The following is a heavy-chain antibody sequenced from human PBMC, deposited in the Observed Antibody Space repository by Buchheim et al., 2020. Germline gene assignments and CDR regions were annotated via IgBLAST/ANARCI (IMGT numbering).Heavy chain of an antibody. CDR3: ARGYYDFWSGDSTSLRRYGMDV. CDR2: ISSSGSYT. D-gene: IGHD3-3*01. Sequence: QVQLVESGGGLVKPGGSLRLSCAASGFTFSDYYMSWIRQAPGKGLEWVSYISSSGSYTNYADSVKGRFTISRDNAKNSLYLQMNSLRAEDTAVYYCARGYYDFWSGDSTSLRRYGMDVWGQGTT. J-gene: IGHJ6*02. V-gene: IGHV3-11*06. CDR1: GFTFSDYY.